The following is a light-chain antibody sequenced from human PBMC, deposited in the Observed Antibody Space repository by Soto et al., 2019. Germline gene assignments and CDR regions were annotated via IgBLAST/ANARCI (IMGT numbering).Light chain of an antibody. V-gene: IGKV4-1*01. J-gene: IGKJ1*01. CDR3: QQFYRTST. Sequence: DIVMMKSSDSPVVFLGERATINCSSSQRVLYNSNNKNYLAWYQHKPGQPPKLLIYWASTRESGVPDRFSGSGSGTDFTLTISSLQAEDVAVYYCQQFYRTSTFGQGTKVDIK. CDR2: WAS. CDR1: QRVLYNSNNKNY.